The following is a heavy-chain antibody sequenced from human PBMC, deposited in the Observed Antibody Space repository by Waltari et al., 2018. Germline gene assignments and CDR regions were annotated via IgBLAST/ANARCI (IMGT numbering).Heavy chain of an antibody. CDR2: TYTSGNI. D-gene: IGHD6-19*01. CDR3: ARGRPHSYSSGWWTEDY. Sequence: QVQLQESGPGLVKPSQTLSLTCNVSGGSISSSSYYWSWIRQPAGKGLEWIGRTYTSGNINYNPSLKSRVTISADTSNNQLSLKLSSVTAADTAVYYCARGRPHSYSSGWWTEDYWGQGTLVTVSS. J-gene: IGHJ4*02. CDR1: GGSISSSSYY. V-gene: IGHV4-61*02.